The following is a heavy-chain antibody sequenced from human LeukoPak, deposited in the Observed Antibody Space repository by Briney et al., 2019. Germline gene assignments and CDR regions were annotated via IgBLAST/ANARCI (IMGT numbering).Heavy chain of an antibody. Sequence: GESLKISYKCAGYSFTSYLISWVRQMPGKGLELMGRIDPSGSYTNYSPSFQGHVTISADKSISTAYLQRSSLKASDTAMYYCARHPGRPDAFDIWGQGTMVTVSS. CDR2: IDPSGSYT. V-gene: IGHV5-10-1*01. D-gene: IGHD7-27*01. CDR1: GYSFTSYL. CDR3: ARHPGRPDAFDI. J-gene: IGHJ3*02.